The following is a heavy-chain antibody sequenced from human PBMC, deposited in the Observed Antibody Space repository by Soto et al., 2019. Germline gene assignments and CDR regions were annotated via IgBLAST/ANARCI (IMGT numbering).Heavy chain of an antibody. J-gene: IGHJ3*02. Sequence: EVQLLESGGGLVQPGGSLRLSCAASGFTFSSYAMSWVRQAPGKGLEWVSAISGSGGSTYYADSVKGRFTISRDNSKNTLYLQMNSLRAEDTAVYYCAKTSIEARYSSGKSAFDIWGQGTMVTVSS. V-gene: IGHV3-23*01. CDR2: ISGSGGST. CDR1: GFTFSSYA. D-gene: IGHD6-19*01. CDR3: AKTSIEARYSSGKSAFDI.